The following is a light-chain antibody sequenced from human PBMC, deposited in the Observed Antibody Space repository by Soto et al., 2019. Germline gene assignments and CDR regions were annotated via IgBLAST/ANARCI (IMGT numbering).Light chain of an antibody. Sequence: EIVMTQSPATLSVSPGERATLSCRASQSVSSSLACYQQKPGQAPRLLIYGASTRATGIPARFSGSGSGTEFTLTISSLQSEDFAVYYCQQYNNWPPWTFGQGTKVDIK. J-gene: IGKJ1*01. CDR2: GAS. CDR3: QQYNNWPPWT. V-gene: IGKV3-15*01. CDR1: QSVSSS.